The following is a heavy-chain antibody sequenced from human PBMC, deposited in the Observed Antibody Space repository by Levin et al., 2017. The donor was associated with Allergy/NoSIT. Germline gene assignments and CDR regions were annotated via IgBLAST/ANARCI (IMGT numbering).Heavy chain of an antibody. CDR1: GDSIISNNHY. V-gene: IGHV4-39*01. D-gene: IGHD6-6*01. CDR2: IYYSGNT. Sequence: SETLSLTCAVSGDSIISNNHYWDWIRQPPGKGLEWIGTIYYSGNTHYSPSLNSRVTISVDTSKNQFPLRLNSVTATDTAGYYCARRGFNTSSGGWHFDIWGRGTLVIVSS. CDR3: ARRGFNTSSGGWHFDI. J-gene: IGHJ2*01.